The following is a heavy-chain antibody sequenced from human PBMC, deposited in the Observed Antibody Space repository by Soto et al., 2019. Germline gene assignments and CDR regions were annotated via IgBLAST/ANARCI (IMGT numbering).Heavy chain of an antibody. D-gene: IGHD5-18*01. Sequence: QVQLVQSGAAVKKPGSSVKVSCKASGGTFSSYAISWVRQAPGQGLEWMGGIIPIFGTANYAQKFQGRVTITADKSTSTAYMELSSLRSEDTAVYYCARALTAMVTGYYGMDVWGQGTTVTVSS. CDR1: GGTFSSYA. J-gene: IGHJ6*02. CDR2: IIPIFGTA. V-gene: IGHV1-69*06. CDR3: ARALTAMVTGYYGMDV.